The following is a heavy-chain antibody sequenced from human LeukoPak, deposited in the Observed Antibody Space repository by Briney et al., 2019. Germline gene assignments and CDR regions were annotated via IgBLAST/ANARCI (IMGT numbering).Heavy chain of an antibody. Sequence: GASVKVSCKASGYTFTSYGISWVRQAPGQGLEWLGWISPYNGNTNYAQKLQGRVTITTDTSTSTAYMELRSLRSDDTAVYYCAREYCSSTRCDAFAVWGQRTIVTLP. CDR1: GYTFTSYG. CDR3: AREYCSSTRCDAFAV. J-gene: IGHJ3*01. V-gene: IGHV1-18*01. D-gene: IGHD2-2*01. CDR2: ISPYNGNT.